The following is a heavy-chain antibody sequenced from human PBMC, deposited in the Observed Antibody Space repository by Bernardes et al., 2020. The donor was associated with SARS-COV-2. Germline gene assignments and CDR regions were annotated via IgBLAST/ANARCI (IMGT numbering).Heavy chain of an antibody. Sequence: ASAEVSCKASGYTFTAYDISWVRQATGQGLEWMGWMTPNSGNTGYAQKCQGRVTMTRDTSISTAYMELSSLTSDDTAVYFCAIIMVGPTNYYYYYGMDVWGQGTTVTVSS. CDR3: AIIMVGPTNYYYYYGMDV. CDR2: MTPNSGNT. D-gene: IGHD1-26*01. J-gene: IGHJ6*02. V-gene: IGHV1-8*01. CDR1: GYTFTAYD.